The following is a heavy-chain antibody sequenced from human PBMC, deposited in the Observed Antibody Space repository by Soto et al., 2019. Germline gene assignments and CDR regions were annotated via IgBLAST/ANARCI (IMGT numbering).Heavy chain of an antibody. CDR2: MNPNSGNT. V-gene: IGHV1-8*01. CDR1: GYTFTSYD. CDR3: ARGWGGYCSGGSCYSGAFDI. J-gene: IGHJ3*02. D-gene: IGHD2-15*01. Sequence: ASVKVSCKASGYTFTSYDINWVRQATEQGLEWMGWMNPNSGNTGYAQKFQGRVTMTRNTSISTAYMELSSLRSEDTAVYYCARGWGGYCSGGSCYSGAFDIWGQGTMVTVSS.